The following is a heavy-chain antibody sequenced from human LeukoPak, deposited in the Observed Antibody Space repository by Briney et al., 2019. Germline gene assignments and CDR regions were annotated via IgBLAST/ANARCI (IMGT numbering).Heavy chain of an antibody. CDR3: ARGYSSSWYYFDY. J-gene: IGHJ4*02. V-gene: IGHV4-59*01. CDR1: GDSISSYY. Sequence: PSETLSLTCTGSGDSISSYYWSWFRQPPGKGLEWIGYIYDSGSTNYNPSLKSRVTMAVDTSKNQFSLKLSSVTAADTAVYYCARGYSSSWYYFDYWGQGTLVTVTS. D-gene: IGHD6-13*01. CDR2: IYDSGST.